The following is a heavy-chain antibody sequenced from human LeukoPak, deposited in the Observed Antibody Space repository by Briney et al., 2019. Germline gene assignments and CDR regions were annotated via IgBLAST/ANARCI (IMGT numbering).Heavy chain of an antibody. CDR3: ARRTDSGYSSSSSAFDV. J-gene: IGHJ3*01. CDR1: GGSISGYY. CDR2: IYTSGST. D-gene: IGHD6-6*01. V-gene: IGHV4-4*07. Sequence: SETLSLTCNVSGGSISGYYWSWIRQPAGKGLEWIGRIYTSGSTKYNPSLKSRVTMYVDTSKSQFSLKLTSVTAADTAVYYCARRTDSGYSSSSSAFDVWGQGTMVTVSS.